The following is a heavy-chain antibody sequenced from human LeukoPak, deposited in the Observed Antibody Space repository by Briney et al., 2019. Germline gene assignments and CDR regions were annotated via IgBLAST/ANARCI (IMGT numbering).Heavy chain of an antibody. V-gene: IGHV4-59*01. CDR3: ARGPHHGYCSSTSCYLSYYYMDV. D-gene: IGHD2-2*03. Sequence: SXTLSLTCTVSGGSISSYYWSWIRQPPGKGLEWIGYIYYSGSTNYNPSLKSRVTISVDTSKNQFSLKLSSVTAADTAVYYCARGPHHGYCSSTSCYLSYYYMDVWGKGTTVTVSS. CDR1: GGSISSYY. J-gene: IGHJ6*03. CDR2: IYYSGST.